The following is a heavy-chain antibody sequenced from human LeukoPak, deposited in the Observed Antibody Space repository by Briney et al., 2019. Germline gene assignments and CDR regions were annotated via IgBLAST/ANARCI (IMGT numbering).Heavy chain of an antibody. CDR3: ARGGATYYDILAGFFDY. J-gene: IGHJ4*02. V-gene: IGHV4-39*07. CDR1: GGSISSSGYY. D-gene: IGHD3-9*01. Sequence: SETLSLTCTVSGGSISSSGYYWGWIRQPPGKGLEWIGSIYSYSGSTYYNPSLKSRVTISVDTSKNQISLKLTSVTAADTAVYYCARGGATYYDILAGFFDYWGQGTLVSVSS. CDR2: IYSYSGST.